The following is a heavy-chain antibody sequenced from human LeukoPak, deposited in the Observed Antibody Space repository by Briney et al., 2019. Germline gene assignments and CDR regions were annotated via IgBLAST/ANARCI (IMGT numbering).Heavy chain of an antibody. D-gene: IGHD3-16*01. CDR2: IRRGTNGYTT. CDR3: TRDGGEGGNSAFDI. V-gene: IGHV3-72*01. CDR1: GFTFSDYI. Sequence: SGGSLRLSCAASGFTFSDYILDWVRQAPGKGLEWVGRIRRGTNGYTTEYAASVKGRFIISRDDSKNSMYLHMNSLKTEDTAVYHCTRDGGEGGNSAFDIWGPGTTVTVSS. J-gene: IGHJ3*02.